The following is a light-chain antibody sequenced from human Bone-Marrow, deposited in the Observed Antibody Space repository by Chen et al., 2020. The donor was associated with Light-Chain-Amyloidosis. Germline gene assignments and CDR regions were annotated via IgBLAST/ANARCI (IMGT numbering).Light chain of an antibody. CDR3: MQSIQLPHT. CDR2: EVS. CDR1: QSLLHSDGKTY. J-gene: IGKJ4*01. Sequence: DILMTHTPLSLSVTPGQPASSSCKSSQSLLHSDGKTYFYWYLQKSGQPRQILIYEVSNRFSGVPDRCSGGESGKDFTLKISQVEAEDVGVYYCMQSIQLPHTFGGGTKVEIK. V-gene: IGKV2D-29*01.